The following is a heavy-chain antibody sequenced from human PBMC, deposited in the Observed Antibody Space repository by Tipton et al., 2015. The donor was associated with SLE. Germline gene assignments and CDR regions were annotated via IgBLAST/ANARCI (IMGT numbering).Heavy chain of an antibody. CDR3: ASTRDEYCTNGVCDDWYFDL. J-gene: IGHJ2*01. CDR2: ISAYNGNT. Sequence: QLVQSGAEVKKPGASVKVSCKASGYTFTSYGISWVRQAPGQGLEWMGWISAYNGNTNYAQKLQGRVTMTTDTSTSTAYMELRSLRPDDTAVYYCASTRDEYCTNGVCDDWYFDLWGRGTLVTVSS. V-gene: IGHV1-18*04. D-gene: IGHD2-8*01. CDR1: GYTFTSYG.